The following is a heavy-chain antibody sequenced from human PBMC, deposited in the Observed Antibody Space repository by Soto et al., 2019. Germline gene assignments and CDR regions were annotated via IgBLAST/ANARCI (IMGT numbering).Heavy chain of an antibody. D-gene: IGHD6-6*01. CDR1: GFTFSSYA. J-gene: IGHJ6*02. Sequence: GGSLRLSCAASGFTFSSYAMSWVRQAPGRGLEWVSAISGSGGSTYYADSVKGRFTISRDNSKNTLYLQMNSLRAEDTAVYYCARVVVRVNYYYGMDVWGQGTTVTVSS. CDR2: ISGSGGST. V-gene: IGHV3-23*01. CDR3: ARVVVRVNYYYGMDV.